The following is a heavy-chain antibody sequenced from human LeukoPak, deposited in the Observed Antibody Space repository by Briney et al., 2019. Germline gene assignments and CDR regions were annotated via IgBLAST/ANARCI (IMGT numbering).Heavy chain of an antibody. Sequence: GGSLRLSCAASGFTFSSYWMNWVRQAPGKGLEWVSYISSSGSTIYYADSVKGRFTISRDNAKNSLYLQMNSLRAEDTAVYFCAKPAKTDYADYWGQGTLVTVSS. V-gene: IGHV3-48*04. D-gene: IGHD1-14*01. CDR1: GFTFSSYW. J-gene: IGHJ4*02. CDR3: AKPAKTDYADY. CDR2: ISSSGSTI.